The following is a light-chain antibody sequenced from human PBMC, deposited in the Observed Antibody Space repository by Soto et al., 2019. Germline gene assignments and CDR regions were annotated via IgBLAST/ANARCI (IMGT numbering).Light chain of an antibody. Sequence: QSVLAQPASVSGSPGQSITISCTGSSSDIGGYNYVSWYQQLPGKAPKLLIYQVNNRPSGVSDRFSGSKSGNTAPLTISGLQAEDEADYYCSSYTSGSTPYVFGGGTKVTVL. CDR1: SSDIGGYNY. CDR2: QVN. CDR3: SSYTSGSTPYV. J-gene: IGLJ1*01. V-gene: IGLV2-14*01.